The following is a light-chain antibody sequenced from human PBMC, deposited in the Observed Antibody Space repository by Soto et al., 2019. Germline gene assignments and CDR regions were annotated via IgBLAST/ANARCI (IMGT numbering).Light chain of an antibody. CDR3: QESYSVPGT. J-gene: IGKJ1*01. Sequence: DIELTQSPPSLAASVGDRVTITCRASQNINNYLIWYQQKPGKAPPLLIYGASILQSGVPSRFSCSASGRDFTLTIGSLQPEDFATYYCQESYSVPGTFGQGTKVEI. CDR1: QNINNY. CDR2: GAS. V-gene: IGKV1-39*01.